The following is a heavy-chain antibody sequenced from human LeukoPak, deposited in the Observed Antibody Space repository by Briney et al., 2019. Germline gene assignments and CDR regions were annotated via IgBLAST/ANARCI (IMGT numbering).Heavy chain of an antibody. CDR2: INHSGST. D-gene: IGHD1-1*01. CDR3: ARVSWFPGTSYYYMDV. J-gene: IGHJ6*03. V-gene: IGHV4-34*01. CDR1: GGSFSGYY. Sequence: SETLSLTCAVYGGSFSGYYWSWIRQPPGKGLEWIGEINHSGSTNYNPSLKSRVTISVDKSKNQFSLKLSSVTAADTAVYYCARVSWFPGTSYYYMDVWDKGTTVTVSS.